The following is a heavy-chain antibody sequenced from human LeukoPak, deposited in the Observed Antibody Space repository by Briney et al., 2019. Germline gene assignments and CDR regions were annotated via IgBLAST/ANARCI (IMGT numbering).Heavy chain of an antibody. CDR3: ARRLSGSYYEIYFDY. CDR2: IYPGDSDT. CDR1: GYSFTSYW. J-gene: IGHJ4*02. D-gene: IGHD1-26*01. Sequence: GESLKISCKGSGYSFTSYWIGWVRQMPGKGLEWMGIIYPGDSDTRYSPSFQGQVTISADKSISTAYLQWTSLKASDTAMYCCARRLSGSYYEIYFDYWGQGTLVTVSS. V-gene: IGHV5-51*01.